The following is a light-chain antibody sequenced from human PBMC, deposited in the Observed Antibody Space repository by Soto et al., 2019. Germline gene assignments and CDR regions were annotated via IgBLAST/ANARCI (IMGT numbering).Light chain of an antibody. V-gene: IGLV1-40*01. J-gene: IGLJ1*01. CDR1: SSNIGAGHD. CDR3: CSYAGGYTYL. CDR2: GNS. Sequence: QSVLTQPPSVSGAPGQRVTISCTGSSSNIGAGHDVHWYQHLPGTAPKLLIYGNSNRPSGVPDRFSGSKSGNTASLTISGLQAEDEADYFCCSYAGGYTYLFGTGTKLTVL.